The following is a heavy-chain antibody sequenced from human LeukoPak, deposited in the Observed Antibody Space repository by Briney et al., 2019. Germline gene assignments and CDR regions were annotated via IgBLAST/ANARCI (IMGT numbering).Heavy chain of an antibody. D-gene: IGHD5-18*01. V-gene: IGHV1-69*04. J-gene: IGHJ6*02. CDR1: GGTFSSYA. CDR2: IIPILGIA. CDR3: ARKSGYSYGYRDYYGMDV. Sequence: SVKVSCEASGGTFSSYAISWVRQAPGQGLEWMGRIIPILGIANYAQKFQGRVTITADKSTSTAYMELSSLRSEDTAVYYCARKSGYSYGYRDYYGMDVWGQGTTVTVSS.